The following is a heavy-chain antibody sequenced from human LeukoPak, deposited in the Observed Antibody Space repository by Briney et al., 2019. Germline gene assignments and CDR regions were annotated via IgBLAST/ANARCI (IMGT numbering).Heavy chain of an antibody. D-gene: IGHD3-22*01. J-gene: IGHJ4*02. CDR3: AKALDGRGRWYERGADY. CDR2: VSGDASQT. Sequence: GGSLTLSCAASGFTFRSYAMSWVRQVPGEGLEWVATVSGDASQTYDSDSLKGRFTISRNNSKNTVYLRMSSLRAEDTAIYYCAKALDGRGRWYERGADYWGQGTLVAVSS. CDR1: GFTFRSYA. V-gene: IGHV3-23*01.